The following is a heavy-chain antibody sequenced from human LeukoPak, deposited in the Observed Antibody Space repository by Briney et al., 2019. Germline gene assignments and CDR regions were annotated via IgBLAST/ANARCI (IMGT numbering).Heavy chain of an antibody. CDR3: AKEGRGIQLWLPAPNYFDY. V-gene: IGHV3-23*01. Sequence: GGSLGLSCAASGFTFSSYAMSWVRQAPGKGLEWVSAISGSGGSTYYADSVKGRFTISRDNSKNTLYLQMNSLRAEDTAVYYCAKEGRGIQLWLPAPNYFDYWGQGTLVTVSS. CDR2: ISGSGGST. J-gene: IGHJ4*02. CDR1: GFTFSSYA. D-gene: IGHD5-18*01.